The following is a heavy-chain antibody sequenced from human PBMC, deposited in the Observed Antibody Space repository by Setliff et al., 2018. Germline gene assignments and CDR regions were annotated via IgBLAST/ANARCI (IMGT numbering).Heavy chain of an antibody. CDR2: IWYDGSNK. Sequence: GGSLRLSCAASGFTFSSYGMHWVRQAPGKGLEWVAVIWYDGSNKFYGDSVKGRFTISRDNSENTLYLQMNSLRAEDTAVYYCARNWATAQHYYYGMDVWGQGTTVTVSS. J-gene: IGHJ6*02. V-gene: IGHV3-33*01. CDR3: ARNWATAQHYYYGMDV. CDR1: GFTFSSYG. D-gene: IGHD2-21*02.